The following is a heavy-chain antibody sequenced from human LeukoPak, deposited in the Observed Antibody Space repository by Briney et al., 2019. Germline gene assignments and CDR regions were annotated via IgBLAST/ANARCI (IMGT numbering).Heavy chain of an antibody. V-gene: IGHV1-18*01. CDR3: ARESDLIIGV. J-gene: IGHJ6*02. CDR1: GFTFTSYG. Sequence: GGSLRLSCAASGFTFTSYGISWVRQAPGQGLEWMGWISAYNGNTNYAQKLQGRVTMTTDTSTSTAYMELRSLRSDDTAVYYCARESDLIIGVWGQGTTVTVSS. D-gene: IGHD3-16*01. CDR2: ISAYNGNT.